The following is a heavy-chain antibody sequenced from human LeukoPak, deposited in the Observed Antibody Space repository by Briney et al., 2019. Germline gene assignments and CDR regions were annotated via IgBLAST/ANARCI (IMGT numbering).Heavy chain of an antibody. D-gene: IGHD2-2*01. Sequence: ASVKVSCKASGYTFTDYYLHWVRQAPGQGLEWMGWINPNSGGTNYAQKFQGRVTMTRDTSISTAYMELSRLRSDDTAVYYCAEELPATYASDALDIWGQGTMVTVSS. CDR2: INPNSGGT. CDR1: GYTFTDYY. V-gene: IGHV1-2*02. CDR3: AEELPATYASDALDI. J-gene: IGHJ3*02.